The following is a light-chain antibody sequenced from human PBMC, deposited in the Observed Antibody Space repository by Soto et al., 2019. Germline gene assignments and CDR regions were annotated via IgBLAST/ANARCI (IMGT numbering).Light chain of an antibody. Sequence: EIVLSQSPATLSLYPGERATLSCRASQSVSSYLAWYQQKPGQAPRLLIYGASNRATGIPARFSGSGSGTDFTLTISSLEPEDFAVYYCQQYGSSPPITFGQGRLLEVK. CDR1: QSVSSY. CDR3: QQYGSSPPIT. CDR2: GAS. V-gene: IGKV3-11*01. J-gene: IGKJ5*01.